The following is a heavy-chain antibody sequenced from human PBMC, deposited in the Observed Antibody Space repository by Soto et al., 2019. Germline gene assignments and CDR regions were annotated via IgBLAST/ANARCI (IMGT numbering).Heavy chain of an antibody. Sequence: EVHLLESGGGLVQPGGSLRLSCADSGFTFSNYAMTWVRQAPGKGLEWVSVISGTGGGTNNADSAKGRFTTSRDNSKNTLYLQMNSLRAEDTAVYYCAKRAFYGSGIPNYYGMDVWGQGTAVTVSS. J-gene: IGHJ6*02. D-gene: IGHD3-10*01. CDR2: ISGTGGGT. CDR3: AKRAFYGSGIPNYYGMDV. V-gene: IGHV3-23*01. CDR1: GFTFSNYA.